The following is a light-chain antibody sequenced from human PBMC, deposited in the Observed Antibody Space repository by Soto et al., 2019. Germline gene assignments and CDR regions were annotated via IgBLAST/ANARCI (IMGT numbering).Light chain of an antibody. CDR2: EVS. CDR1: NSDVGGYNY. V-gene: IGLV2-14*01. CDR3: TSYTSISTLYV. J-gene: IGLJ1*01. Sequence: QSALTQPASVSGSPGQLITISCTGTNSDVGGYNYVSWYQQHPGKAPELMIYEVSHRPSGVSNRFSGSKSDNTASLTISGLQAEDEADYYCTSYTSISTLYVFGTGTKVTVL.